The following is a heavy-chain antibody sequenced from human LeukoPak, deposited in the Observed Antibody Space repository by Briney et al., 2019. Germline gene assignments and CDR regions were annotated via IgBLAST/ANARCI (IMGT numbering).Heavy chain of an antibody. D-gene: IGHD4-17*01. CDR2: ISGSGGST. CDR3: AKYYGDDPDYYYYMDV. CDR1: GFTFSSYG. V-gene: IGHV3-23*01. J-gene: IGHJ6*03. Sequence: GGSLRLSCAASGFTFSSYGMSWVRQAPGKGLEWVSAISGSGGSTYYADSVKGRFTISRDNSKNTLYLQMNSLRAEDTAVYYCAKYYGDDPDYYYYMDVWGKGTTVTISS.